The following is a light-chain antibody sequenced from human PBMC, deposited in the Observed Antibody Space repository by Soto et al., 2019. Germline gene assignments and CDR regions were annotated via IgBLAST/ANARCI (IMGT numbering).Light chain of an antibody. Sequence: ESVLTQSPCTLSLSPCERFTLACRASQSIDNNHLAWYQQKPGQAPRLLIYDASNRATGIPARFSGSGSGTDFTLTISRLETEDFAVYYCQKRSTWLTFGGGTKVDIK. CDR1: QSIDNNH. J-gene: IGKJ4*01. V-gene: IGKV3D-20*02. CDR2: DAS. CDR3: QKRSTWLT.